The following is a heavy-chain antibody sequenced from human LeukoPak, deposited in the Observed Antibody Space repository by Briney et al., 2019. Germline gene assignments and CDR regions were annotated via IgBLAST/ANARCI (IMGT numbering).Heavy chain of an antibody. D-gene: IGHD2-15*01. CDR1: GFTFSDYN. Sequence: GGSLRLSCAASGFTFSDYNRRWIRQAPGKGLEWVASISRSGSTKYYADSVKGRSTTSRDNAKNSLFLQMNSLRAEDTAVYYCARVLRYCSGGNCYSGGLGYMDVWGKGTTVTISS. J-gene: IGHJ6*03. CDR3: ARVLRYCSGGNCYSGGLGYMDV. CDR2: ISRSGSTK. V-gene: IGHV3-11*01.